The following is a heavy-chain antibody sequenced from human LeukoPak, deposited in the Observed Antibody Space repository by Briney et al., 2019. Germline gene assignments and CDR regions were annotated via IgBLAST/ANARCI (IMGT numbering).Heavy chain of an antibody. Sequence: GGSLRLSCAASGFTFSSYEMNWIRQAPGKGLEWVSYISCSGSTIYYADSVKGRFTISRDNANTSLYLQMNSLRAEDTAVYYCARDGYYGSGSYYNGVFDYWGQGTLVTVSS. V-gene: IGHV3-48*03. CDR3: ARDGYYGSGSYYNGVFDY. J-gene: IGHJ4*02. D-gene: IGHD3-10*01. CDR2: ISCSGSTI. CDR1: GFTFSSYE.